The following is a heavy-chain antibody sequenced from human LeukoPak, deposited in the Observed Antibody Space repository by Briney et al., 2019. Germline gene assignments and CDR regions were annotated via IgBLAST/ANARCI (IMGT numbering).Heavy chain of an antibody. CDR3: ARGLDYGGNTLVLSASDM. D-gene: IGHD4-23*01. J-gene: IGHJ3*02. V-gene: IGHV1-18*01. CDR1: GSTFTSYG. CDR2: ISVYNGNT. Sequence: GASVKVSRKASGSTFTSYGISWVRQAPGQGLEWMGWISVYNGNTKYAQNLQGRATMTTDTSTSTAYMELRSLRSDDTAVYYCARGLDYGGNTLVLSASDMWGQGTMVTVSS.